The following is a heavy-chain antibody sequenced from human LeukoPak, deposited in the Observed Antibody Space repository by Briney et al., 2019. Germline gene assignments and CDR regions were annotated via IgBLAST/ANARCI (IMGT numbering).Heavy chain of an antibody. D-gene: IGHD2/OR15-2a*01. Sequence: GGSLRLSCAASRFTFSTYSMHWVRQAPGKGLEWVSYISSTSSRILYADSVKGRLTISRDNAKNSLYLQMNSLRVEDTAVYYCARSMTSYDETWGQGTLVTVSS. J-gene: IGHJ5*02. CDR1: RFTFSTYS. CDR2: ISSTSSRI. CDR3: ARSMTSYDET. V-gene: IGHV3-48*04.